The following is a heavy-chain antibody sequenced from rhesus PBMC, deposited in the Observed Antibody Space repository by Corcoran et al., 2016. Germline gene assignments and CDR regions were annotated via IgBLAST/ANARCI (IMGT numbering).Heavy chain of an antibody. V-gene: IGHV4-165*01. D-gene: IGHD6-31*01. J-gene: IGHJ4*01. CDR2: IGGSSGTT. CDR1: GGSIRGYW. CDR3: ARDPIAAAGTFDY. Sequence: QVQLQESGPGLVKPSETLSLTCAVSGGSIRGYWWGWIRQPPGQGLEWIGYIGGSSGTTYYNPSLKSRVTISTDTSKNQFSLKLNSVTAADTAVYYCARDPIAAAGTFDYWGQGVLVTVSS.